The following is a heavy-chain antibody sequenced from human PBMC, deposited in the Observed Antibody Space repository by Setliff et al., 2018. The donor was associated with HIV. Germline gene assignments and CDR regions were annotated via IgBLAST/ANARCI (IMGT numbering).Heavy chain of an antibody. V-gene: IGHV1-69*10. D-gene: IGHD3-10*01. J-gene: IGHJ3*02. Sequence: SVKVSCKASGGSSRTYSINWVRQAPGQGLEWMGQFIPILDITNYAQKFQGRVTITADKSTNTMYMEMTSLTSEDTAVYYCAGPRGDEAFDIWGQGTMVPSPQ. CDR3: AGPRGDEAFDI. CDR2: FIPILDIT. CDR1: GGSSRTYS.